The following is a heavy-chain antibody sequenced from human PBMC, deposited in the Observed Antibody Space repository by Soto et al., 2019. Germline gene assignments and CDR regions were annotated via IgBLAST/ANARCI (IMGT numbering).Heavy chain of an antibody. Sequence: QVTLVQSGAELKKPGSSMKISCEVSGDTSAIYTITWVRQAPGQGLTWLGRIVPMLGITNYARNFQDRLTIIANHSKGTATMELRSQRFEATTLYYSATQKYGEGRAGVYDWGQGTQVTVSS. D-gene: IGHD2-8*01. CDR1: GDTSAIYT. J-gene: IGHJ4*02. CDR3: ATQKYGEGRAGVYD. CDR2: IVPMLGIT. V-gene: IGHV1-69*02.